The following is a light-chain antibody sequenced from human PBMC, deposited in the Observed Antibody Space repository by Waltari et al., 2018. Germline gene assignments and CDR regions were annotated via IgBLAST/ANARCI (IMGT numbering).Light chain of an antibody. V-gene: IGKV2-28*01. CDR2: LGS. CDR1: QSLLHSNGYNY. Sequence: DIVMTQSPLSLSVTPGEPASISCRSSQSLLHSNGYNYLDWYLQKPGQSPQLLIYLGSNRASGGPDRFSGSGSGTDFTLKISRVEAEDVGVYYCMQALQTPLTFGGGTKVEIK. J-gene: IGKJ4*01. CDR3: MQALQTPLT.